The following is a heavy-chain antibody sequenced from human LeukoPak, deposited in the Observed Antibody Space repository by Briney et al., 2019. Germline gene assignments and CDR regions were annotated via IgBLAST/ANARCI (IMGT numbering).Heavy chain of an antibody. Sequence: GGSLRLSCAASGFTVSSNYMNWVRHTPGKGLEWVSFIYSGGSTSYADSVKGRFTISRAHSKNTLYLQLNSLRVDDTAIYYCARARGSGSSYGAFDIWGQGTVVTVSS. D-gene: IGHD1-26*01. J-gene: IGHJ3*02. CDR2: IYSGGST. CDR3: ARARGSGSSYGAFDI. CDR1: GFTVSSNY. V-gene: IGHV3-53*01.